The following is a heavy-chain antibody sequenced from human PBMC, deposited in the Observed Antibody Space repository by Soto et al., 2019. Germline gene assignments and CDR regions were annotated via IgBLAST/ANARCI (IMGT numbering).Heavy chain of an antibody. CDR1: GFTFSSYA. V-gene: IGHV3-23*01. J-gene: IGHJ4*02. CDR3: AKAPRITMIVVVTAGRWYYFDY. D-gene: IGHD3-22*01. CDR2: ISGSGGST. Sequence: EVQLLESGGGLVQPGGSLRLSCAASGFTFSSYAMSWVRQAPGKGLEWVSAISGSGGSTYYADSVKGRFTISRDNSKNTLYLQMNSLRAEDTAVDYCAKAPRITMIVVVTAGRWYYFDYWGQGTLVTVSS.